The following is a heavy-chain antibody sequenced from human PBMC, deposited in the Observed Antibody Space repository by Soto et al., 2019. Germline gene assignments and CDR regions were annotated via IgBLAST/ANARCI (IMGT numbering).Heavy chain of an antibody. V-gene: IGHV3-30*18. D-gene: IGHD2-21*02. CDR3: AKDRSAACGGDCHFDD. CDR1: GFTFSIYD. CDR2: ISYDGSNR. J-gene: IGHJ4*02. Sequence: QVLLVESGGGVVQPGRSLRLSCAVSGFTFSIYDMHWVRQAPGKGLEWLAFISYDGSNRYYADSVQGRFTISRDNSQSTLYLQMNSLRAEDTALYYCAKDRSAACGGDCHFDDWGQGTLVTVSS.